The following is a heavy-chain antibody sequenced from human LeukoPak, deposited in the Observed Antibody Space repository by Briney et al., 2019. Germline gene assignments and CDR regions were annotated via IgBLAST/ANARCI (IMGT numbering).Heavy chain of an antibody. CDR2: ISAYNGNT. CDR3: ARVDYDILTGYYKKGYFDY. V-gene: IGHV1-18*04. Sequence: ASVKVSCKAPGYTFTSYGISWVRQAPGQGLEWMGRISAYNGNTNYAQKLQGRVTMTTDTSTSTAYMELRSLRSDDTAVYYCARVDYDILTGYYKKGYFDYWGQGTLVTVSS. J-gene: IGHJ4*02. CDR1: GYTFTSYG. D-gene: IGHD3-9*01.